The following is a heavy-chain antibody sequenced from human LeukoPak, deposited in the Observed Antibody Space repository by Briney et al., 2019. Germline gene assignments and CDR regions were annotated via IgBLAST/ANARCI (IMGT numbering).Heavy chain of an antibody. V-gene: IGHV3-30*04. CDR3: ARDPRGYSGYV. D-gene: IGHD5-12*01. J-gene: IGHJ4*02. CDR1: GFTFSSYA. Sequence: GGSLRLSCAASGFTFSSYAMHWVRQAPGKGLEWVAAISYDGSDNYYADSVKGRFTISRDNSKNTLYLQMNSLRAEDTAVYYCARDPRGYSGYVRVQGTLVTVSS. CDR2: ISYDGSDN.